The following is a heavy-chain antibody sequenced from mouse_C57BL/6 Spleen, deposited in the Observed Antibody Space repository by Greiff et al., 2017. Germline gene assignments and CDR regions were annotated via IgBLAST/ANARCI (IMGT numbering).Heavy chain of an antibody. Sequence: QVQLQQSGPELVKPGASVKISCKASGYAFSSSWMNWVKQRPGKGLEWIGRIYPGDGDTNYNGKFKGKATLTADKSSSTAYMQLSSLTSEDSAVYCCARWDYGSSYWYCDVWGTGTTVTVSS. CDR2: IYPGDGDT. CDR3: ARWDYGSSYWYCDV. J-gene: IGHJ1*03. D-gene: IGHD1-1*01. CDR1: GYAFSSSW. V-gene: IGHV1-82*01.